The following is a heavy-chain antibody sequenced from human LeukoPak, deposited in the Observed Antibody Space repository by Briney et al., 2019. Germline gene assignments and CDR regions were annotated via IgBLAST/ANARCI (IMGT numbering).Heavy chain of an antibody. CDR2: IYTSGST. V-gene: IGHV4-4*09. D-gene: IGHD6-13*01. Sequence: PSETLSLTCTVSGGSISSYYWSWIRQPPGKGLEWIGYIYTSGSTNYNPSLKSRVTISVDTSKNQFSLKLSSVIAADTAVYYCARRSPGGYSSSWLDYWGQGTLVTVSS. CDR3: ARRSPGGYSSSWLDY. CDR1: GGSISSYY. J-gene: IGHJ4*02.